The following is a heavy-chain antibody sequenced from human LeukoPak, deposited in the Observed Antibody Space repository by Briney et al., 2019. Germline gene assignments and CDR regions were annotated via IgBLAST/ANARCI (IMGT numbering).Heavy chain of an antibody. D-gene: IGHD2/OR15-2a*01. J-gene: IGHJ6*02. V-gene: IGHV4-61*01. CDR3: ARSLSANLVFFL. CDR1: GGSVSSGYYY. CDR2: IYYSGST. Sequence: PSETLSLTCTVSGGSVSSGYYYWSWIRQSPGKGLEWIGYIYYSGSTNHNPSLKSRVTISVDTSKNQFSLRLSSVTAADTTVYYCARSLSANLVFFLWGQGTTVTVSS.